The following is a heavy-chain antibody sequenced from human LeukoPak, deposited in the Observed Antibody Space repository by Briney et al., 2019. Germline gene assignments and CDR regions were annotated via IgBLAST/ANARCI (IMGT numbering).Heavy chain of an antibody. J-gene: IGHJ4*02. CDR1: GYTINGYY. CDR2: INPNSGGT. D-gene: IGHD1-26*01. V-gene: IGHV1-2*02. Sequence: ASVKVSCKASGYTINGYYMHWVRQAPGLGHEWMGWINPNSGGTNFAQKFRDRVTMTRDTSISTAYMELSRLRSDDTAVYYSARASGDYSFDYGGQGTLVTVSS. CDR3: ARASGDYSFDY.